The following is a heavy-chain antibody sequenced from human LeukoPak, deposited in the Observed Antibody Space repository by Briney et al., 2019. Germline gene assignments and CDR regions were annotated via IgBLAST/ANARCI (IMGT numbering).Heavy chain of an antibody. J-gene: IGHJ6*03. CDR3: ARGPYASGSYGRRGLVHYMDV. Sequence: GGSLTLSCAASGFTFSSSNMNWLRQAPGKGLEWVSYISSSSTNKYYADAERGRFTIYRDNDKNSLYLQMTSLRAEDTAVYYCARGPYASGSYGRRGLVHYMDVWGKGTTVTISS. V-gene: IGHV3-21*01. CDR1: GFTFSSSN. CDR2: ISSSSTNK. D-gene: IGHD3-10*01.